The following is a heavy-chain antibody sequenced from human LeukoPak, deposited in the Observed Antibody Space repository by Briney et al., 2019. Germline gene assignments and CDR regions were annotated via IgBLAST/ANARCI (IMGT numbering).Heavy chain of an antibody. Sequence: GGSLRLSCAASGFTFSIYAIHWVRQAPGKGLEWVAVISYDGSNKYYADSVKGRFTISRDNSKNTLYLQMNSLRAEDTAVYYCARDPDYGHWGQGTLVTVSS. CDR2: ISYDGSNK. D-gene: IGHD4-17*01. CDR1: GFTFSIYA. J-gene: IGHJ4*02. CDR3: ARDPDYGH. V-gene: IGHV3-30-3*01.